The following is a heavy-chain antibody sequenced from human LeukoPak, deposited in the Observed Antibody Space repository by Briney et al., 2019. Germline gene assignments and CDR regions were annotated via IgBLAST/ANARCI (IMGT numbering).Heavy chain of an antibody. V-gene: IGHV4-34*01. CDR1: GGSFSGYY. CDR2: INHSGST. Sequence: SETLSLTCAVYGGSFSGYYWSWIRQPPGKGLEWIGEINHSGSTNYNPSLKSRVTISVDTSKNQFSLKLSSVTAADTAVYYYARGRGYDYWGQGTLVTVSS. D-gene: IGHD5-12*01. J-gene: IGHJ4*02. CDR3: ARGRGYDY.